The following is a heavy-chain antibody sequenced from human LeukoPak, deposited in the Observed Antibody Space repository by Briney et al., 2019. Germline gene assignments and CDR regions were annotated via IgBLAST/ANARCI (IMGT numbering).Heavy chain of an antibody. D-gene: IGHD1-1*01. CDR2: INHSGST. Sequence: GSLRLSCAASGFTFSTYEMTWIRQPPGKGLEWIGEINHSGSTNYNPSLKSRVTISVDTSKNQFSLKLSSVTAADTAVYYCARGGWNKFDYWGQGTLVTVSS. CDR1: GFTFSTYE. J-gene: IGHJ4*02. CDR3: ARGGWNKFDY. V-gene: IGHV4-34*01.